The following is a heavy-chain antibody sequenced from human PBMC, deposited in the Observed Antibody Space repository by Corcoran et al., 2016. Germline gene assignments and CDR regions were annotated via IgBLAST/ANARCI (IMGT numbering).Heavy chain of an antibody. CDR3: ARAGVCFGEVLFGSLGCFDY. V-gene: IGHV1-18*01. J-gene: IGHJ4*02. CDR1: GYTFTSYG. CDR2: ISAYNGNT. D-gene: IGHD3-10*01. Sequence: QVQLVQSGAEVKKPGASVKVSCKASGYTFTSYGISWVRQAPGHGLEWMGWISAYNGNTNYAQKLQGRVTMTTDTSTSTAYMELRSLRSYDKALYYCARAGVCFGEVLFGSLGCFDYWGQGTLVTVSS.